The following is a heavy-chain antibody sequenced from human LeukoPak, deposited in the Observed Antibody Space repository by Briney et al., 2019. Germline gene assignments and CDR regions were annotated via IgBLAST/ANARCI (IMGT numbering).Heavy chain of an antibody. V-gene: IGHV4-34*01. Sequence: PSETLSLTCAVYGGSFSGYYWSWIRQPPGKGLEWIGEINHSGSTNYNPSLKSRVTISVDTSKNQFSLKLSSVTAADTAVYYCARGPGDDSSGYSVEYFQHWGQGTLVTVSS. D-gene: IGHD3-22*01. CDR3: ARGPGDDSSGYSVEYFQH. CDR1: GGSFSGYY. J-gene: IGHJ1*01. CDR2: INHSGST.